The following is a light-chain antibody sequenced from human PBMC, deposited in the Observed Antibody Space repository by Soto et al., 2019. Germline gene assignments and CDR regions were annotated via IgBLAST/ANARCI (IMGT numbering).Light chain of an antibody. J-gene: IGKJ3*01. V-gene: IGKV1-39*01. Sequence: DIQMTQSPSSLSASVGDRVTITCRASQSISSYLNWYQQKPGKAPKLLIYAASSLQSGVPSRFSGSGSGTDFTLTISSLQPEDFATYYCQQSYSTPQEFGPGTKVDIK. CDR2: AAS. CDR1: QSISSY. CDR3: QQSYSTPQE.